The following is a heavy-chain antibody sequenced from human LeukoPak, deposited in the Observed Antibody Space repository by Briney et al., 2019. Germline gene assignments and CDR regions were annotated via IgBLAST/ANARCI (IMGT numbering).Heavy chain of an antibody. D-gene: IGHD3-10*01. J-gene: IGHJ3*01. CDR2: ISAYNGNT. Sequence: ASVKVSCKASGYTFTSYGISWVRQAPGQGLEWMGWISAYNGNTNYAQKLQGRVTMTTDTSTSTAYMELRSLRSDDTAVYYCVRLREQFGAHDAFDVWGQGTMVIVSS. CDR3: VRLREQFGAHDAFDV. V-gene: IGHV1-18*01. CDR1: GYTFTSYG.